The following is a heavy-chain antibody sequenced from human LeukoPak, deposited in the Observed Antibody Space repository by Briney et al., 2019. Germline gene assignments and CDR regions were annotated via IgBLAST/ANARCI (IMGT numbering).Heavy chain of an antibody. V-gene: IGHV3-64*01. CDR1: GFIFSKYA. D-gene: IGHD3-3*01. CDR3: VRKGVTIFGVVIAPYGMDV. Sequence: GGSLRLSCATSGFIFSKYAMHWVRQAPGKGLEYVSGINGQGNNTYYANSVKGRFTISRDNSKNTLYLQMGSLRAEDMAVYYCVRKGVTIFGVVIAPYGMDVWGQGTRSASP. J-gene: IGHJ6*02. CDR2: INGQGNNT.